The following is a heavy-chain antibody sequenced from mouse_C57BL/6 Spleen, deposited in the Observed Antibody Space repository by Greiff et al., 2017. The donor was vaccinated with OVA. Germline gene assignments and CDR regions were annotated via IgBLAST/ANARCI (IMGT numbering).Heavy chain of an antibody. J-gene: IGHJ4*01. V-gene: IGHV5-17*01. CDR2: ISSGSSTI. Sequence: EVQLVESGGGLVKPGGSLKLSCAASGFTFSDYGMHWVRQAPEKGLEWVAYISSGSSTIYYADTVKGRFTISRDNAKNTLFLQMTSLRSEDTAMYDCARKWYYYAMDYWGQGTSVTVSS. CDR3: ARKWYYYAMDY. D-gene: IGHD1-3*01. CDR1: GFTFSDYG.